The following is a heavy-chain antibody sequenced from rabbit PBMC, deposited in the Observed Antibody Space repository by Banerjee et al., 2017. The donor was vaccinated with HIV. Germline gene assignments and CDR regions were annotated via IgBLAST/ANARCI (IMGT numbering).Heavy chain of an antibody. V-gene: IGHV1S40*01. Sequence: QSLEESGGDLVKPGASLTLTCTASGFDFSSNAMCWVRQAPGKGPEWIACIYNGDGNTYYASWAKGRFTISKTSSTTVTLQMTSLTAADTATYLCARDLAGVIGWNFNLWGQGTLVTVS. CDR1: GFDFSSNA. CDR2: IYNGDGNT. CDR3: ARDLAGVIGWNFNL. J-gene: IGHJ4*01. D-gene: IGHD4-1*01.